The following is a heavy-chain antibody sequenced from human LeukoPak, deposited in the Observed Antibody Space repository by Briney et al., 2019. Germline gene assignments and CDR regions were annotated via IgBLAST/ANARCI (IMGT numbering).Heavy chain of an antibody. D-gene: IGHD2-2*03. CDR2: ISYDGSNK. CDR1: GFTCSSYA. J-gene: IGHJ5*02. CDR3: ARDLLDDNWFDP. V-gene: IGHV3-30*04. Sequence: GRSLRLSCAASGFTCSSYAMHWVRQAPGKGLEWVAVISYDGSNKYYADSVKGRFTISRDNSKNTLYLQMNSLRAEDTAVYYCARDLLDDNWFDPWGQGTLVTVSS.